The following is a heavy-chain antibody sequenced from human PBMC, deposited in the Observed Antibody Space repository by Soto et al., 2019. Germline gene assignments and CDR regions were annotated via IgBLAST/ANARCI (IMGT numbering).Heavy chain of an antibody. V-gene: IGHV1-3*01. CDR1: GYTFTSYA. Sequence: QVQLVQSGAEVKKPGASVKVSCKASGYTFTSYAMHWVRQAPGQRLEWMGWINAGNGNTKYSQKFQGIVTITRDTSASPAYMELSSLRSEDTAVYYCARVFRGGDADWFDPWGEGTLVSVSS. J-gene: IGHJ5*02. CDR3: ARVFRGGDADWFDP. CDR2: INAGNGNT. D-gene: IGHD2-21*02.